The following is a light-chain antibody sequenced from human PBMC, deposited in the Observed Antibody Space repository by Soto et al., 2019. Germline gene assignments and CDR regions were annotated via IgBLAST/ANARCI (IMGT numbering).Light chain of an antibody. CDR3: QQRSNWSSIT. Sequence: EIVMTQSPATLSVSPVERATLSCMASQSVSSNLAWYQQKPGQAPRLLIYGASTRATGIPARFSGSGSGTDFTLTISSLEPEDFAVYYCQQRSNWSSITFGQGTRLEIK. V-gene: IGKV3-11*01. CDR2: GAS. CDR1: QSVSSN. J-gene: IGKJ5*01.